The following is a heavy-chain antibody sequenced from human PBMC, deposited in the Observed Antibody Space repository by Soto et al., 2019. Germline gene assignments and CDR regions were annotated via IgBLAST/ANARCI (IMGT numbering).Heavy chain of an antibody. CDR1: GFTVSSNY. J-gene: IGHJ4*02. Sequence: PGGSLRLSCAASGFTVSSNYMSWVRQAPGKGLQWVPVIYSSGSTYYADSVKGRFTISRDNSKNTLYLQMNSLRVEDTAVYYCARENSYPYFDYWGQGTQVTVSS. CDR3: ARENSYPYFDY. V-gene: IGHV3-53*01. CDR2: IYSSGST. D-gene: IGHD5-18*01.